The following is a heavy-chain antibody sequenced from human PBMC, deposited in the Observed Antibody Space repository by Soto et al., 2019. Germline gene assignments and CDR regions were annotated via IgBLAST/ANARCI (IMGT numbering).Heavy chain of an antibody. CDR3: ARVTYGSGSYYKPGPEWDLDY. J-gene: IGHJ4*02. CDR2: IYYSGST. CDR1: GGSISSSSYY. D-gene: IGHD3-10*01. Sequence: PSETLSLTCTVSGGSISSSSYYWGWIRQPPGKGLEWIGSIYYSGSTYYNPSLKSRVTISVDTSKNQFSLKLSSVTAADTAVYYCARVTYGSGSYYKPGPEWDLDYWGQGTLVTVSS. V-gene: IGHV4-39*01.